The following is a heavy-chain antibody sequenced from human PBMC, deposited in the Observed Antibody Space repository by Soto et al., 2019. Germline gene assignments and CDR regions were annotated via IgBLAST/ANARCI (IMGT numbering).Heavy chain of an antibody. CDR3: ASAMVRGVVDY. CDR2: ISTYNGDT. CDR1: GYTFTSYG. V-gene: IGHV1-18*01. Sequence: QVQLVQSGVEVKEPGASVKVSCKASGYTFTSYGISWVRQAPGQGLEWMGRISTYNGDTNYAQKFQGRVTMTTDTSTSTAYMELRSLRSDDTAVYYCASAMVRGVVDYWGQGSLVTVSS. J-gene: IGHJ4*02. D-gene: IGHD3-10*01.